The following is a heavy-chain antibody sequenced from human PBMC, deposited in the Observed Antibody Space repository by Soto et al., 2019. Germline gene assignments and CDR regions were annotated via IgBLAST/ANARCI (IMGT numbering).Heavy chain of an antibody. J-gene: IGHJ4*02. V-gene: IGHV4-28*01. Sequence: ETLSLTCAVSGYSISRSNWWGWIQQPPGRGLEWIGYIYYSGTTYYNPSLKSRVTMSVDTSKNQFSLKLTSVTAVDTAVYYCARREIQGPIDYWGQGTLVTVSS. CDR2: IYYSGTT. CDR1: GYSISRSNW. CDR3: ARREIQGPIDY. D-gene: IGHD1-26*01.